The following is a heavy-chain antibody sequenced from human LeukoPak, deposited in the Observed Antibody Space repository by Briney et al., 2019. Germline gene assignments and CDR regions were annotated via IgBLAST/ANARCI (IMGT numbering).Heavy chain of an antibody. Sequence: GGSLRLSCAASGFTFSSYAMSWVRQAPGKGLEWVSAISGSGGSTYYADSVKGRFTISRDNSKNTLYLQMNSLRAEDTAVYYCAKGSGTIFGVVITPFDAFDIWGQGTMVTVSS. CDR2: ISGSGGST. D-gene: IGHD3-3*01. CDR1: GFTFSSYA. J-gene: IGHJ3*02. V-gene: IGHV3-23*01. CDR3: AKGSGTIFGVVITPFDAFDI.